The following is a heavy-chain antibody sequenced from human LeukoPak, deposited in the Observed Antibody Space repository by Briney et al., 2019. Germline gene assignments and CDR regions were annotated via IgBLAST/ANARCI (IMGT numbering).Heavy chain of an antibody. CDR1: GGSISSYY. D-gene: IGHD3-10*01. Sequence: KPSETLSLTCTVSGGSISSYYWSWIRQPPGKGLEWIGYIYYSGSTNYDPSLKSRVTISVDTSKNQFSLKLSSVTAADTAMYYCARANYYGSGSYFPDYWGQGTLVTVSS. V-gene: IGHV4-59*01. CDR2: IYYSGST. CDR3: ARANYYGSGSYFPDY. J-gene: IGHJ4*02.